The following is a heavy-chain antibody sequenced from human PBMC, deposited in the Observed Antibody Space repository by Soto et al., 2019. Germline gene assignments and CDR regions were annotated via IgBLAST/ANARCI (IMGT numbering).Heavy chain of an antibody. CDR1: GFTLSTAW. V-gene: IGHV3-15*07. Sequence: GGSLRLSCAPSGFTLSTAWINWVRQAPGKGLEWVGRIKSKIDGGTTDFAASVKGRFAISRDDSQDTMFLQMNSLKSEDTAVYYCTTDSHFTTRLDRFECWGRGTLVTVSS. J-gene: IGHJ4*02. CDR2: IKSKIDGGTT. D-gene: IGHD3-22*01. CDR3: TTDSHFTTRLDRFEC.